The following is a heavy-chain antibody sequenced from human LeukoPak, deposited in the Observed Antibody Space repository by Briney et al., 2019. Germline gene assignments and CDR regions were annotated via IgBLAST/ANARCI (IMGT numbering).Heavy chain of an antibody. CDR1: GGTLSSYA. V-gene: IGHV1-69*13. Sequence: ASVKVSCKASGGTLSSYAISWVRQAPGQGLEWMGGIIPIFGTANYAQKFQGRVTITADESTSTAYMELSGLRSEDTAVYYCARVSDCGGDCYSFDYWGQGTLVTVSS. D-gene: IGHD2-21*02. CDR3: ARVSDCGGDCYSFDY. J-gene: IGHJ4*02. CDR2: IIPIFGTA.